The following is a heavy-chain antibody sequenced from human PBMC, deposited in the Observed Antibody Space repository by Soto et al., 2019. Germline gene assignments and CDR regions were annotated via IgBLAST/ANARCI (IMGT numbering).Heavy chain of an antibody. V-gene: IGHV1-3*04. J-gene: IGHJ4*02. Sequence: ASVKVSCKASGYAFSSYAMHWVRQAPGQRLEWMGWINIGSGNTEYSQNFQDRITITRDTSASTVYMELSSLRSEDTAVYYCASPNPQRGSGFLFDYWGQGTLVTVSS. CDR3: ASPNPQRGSGFLFDY. CDR1: GYAFSSYA. D-gene: IGHD6-25*01. CDR2: INIGSGNT.